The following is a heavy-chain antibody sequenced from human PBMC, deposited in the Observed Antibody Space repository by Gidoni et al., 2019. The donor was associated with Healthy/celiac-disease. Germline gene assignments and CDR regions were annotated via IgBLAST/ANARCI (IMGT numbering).Heavy chain of an antibody. CDR1: GFTFSNYD. CDR2: IGTAGDT. V-gene: IGHV3-13*01. D-gene: IGHD3-3*01. J-gene: IGHJ4*02. Sequence: EVQLVESGGGLVQPGGSLRLSCAASGFTFSNYDMHWVRQATGKGLEWVSAIGTAGDTYYPVSVKGRFTISRENAKNSLYLQMNSLRAEDTAVYYCASYDFWSSYPNWGQGTLVTVSS. CDR3: ASYDFWSSYPN.